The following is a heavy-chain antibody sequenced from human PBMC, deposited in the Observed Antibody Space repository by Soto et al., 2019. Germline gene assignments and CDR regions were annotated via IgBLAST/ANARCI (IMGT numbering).Heavy chain of an antibody. Sequence: EVQLLESGGGLVQPGGSLRLSCAASEFTFRSYAMSWVRQAPGKGLEWVSVIADCRDRTYYADSVKGRFTISRDNSKNTLYLQMHNLRAEDTATYYCAKGIDWGQGTRVTVSS. D-gene: IGHD2-15*01. J-gene: IGHJ4*02. V-gene: IGHV3-23*01. CDR3: AKGID. CDR1: EFTFRSYA. CDR2: IADCRDRT.